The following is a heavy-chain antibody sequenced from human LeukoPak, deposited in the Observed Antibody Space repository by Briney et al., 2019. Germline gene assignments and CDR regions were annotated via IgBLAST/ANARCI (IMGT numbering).Heavy chain of an antibody. CDR1: GFTFTSYS. J-gene: IGHJ4*02. Sequence: GGSLRLSCAASGFTFTSYSMNWVRQAPGKGLEWVSTISGGGGSTYYADSVKGRFTISRDNSKNTLYLQMNSLRAEDTAVYYCAKDGRQQWLLYYFDYWGQGTLVTVSS. V-gene: IGHV3-23*01. D-gene: IGHD6-19*01. CDR3: AKDGRQQWLLYYFDY. CDR2: ISGGGGST.